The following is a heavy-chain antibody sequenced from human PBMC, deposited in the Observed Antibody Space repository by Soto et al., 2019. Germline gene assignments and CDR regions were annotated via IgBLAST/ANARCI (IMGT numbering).Heavy chain of an antibody. CDR1: GFTFSSYA. J-gene: IGHJ2*01. CDR2: ISYDGSSK. D-gene: IGHD4-17*01. V-gene: IGHV3-30-3*01. Sequence: QVQLVESGGGVVQPGRSLRLSCAASGFTFSSYAMHWVGQAPGKGLEWVAVISYDGSSKYYADSVKGRFTISRDNSKNTLYLQMNSLRTEDTAVYYCARVKDYRAGYYFDLWGRGSLVTVSS. CDR3: ARVKDYRAGYYFDL.